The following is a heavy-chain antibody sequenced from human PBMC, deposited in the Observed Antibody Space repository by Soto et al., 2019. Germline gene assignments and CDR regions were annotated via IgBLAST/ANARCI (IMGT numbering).Heavy chain of an antibody. CDR3: ARRISSGSFFWFDP. J-gene: IGHJ5*02. CDR2: ISWHSATK. V-gene: IGHV3-9*01. CDR1: GFTFDDHA. D-gene: IGHD3-10*01. Sequence: EVQLVESGGGLVQPGRSLRLSCEGSGFTFDDHAMHWVRQRPGKGLEWVSGISWHSATKAYADSVRGRFFISRDNIKGLLFLDMNSLRAEATALYFCARRISSGSFFWFDPWGPGTLVTVSS.